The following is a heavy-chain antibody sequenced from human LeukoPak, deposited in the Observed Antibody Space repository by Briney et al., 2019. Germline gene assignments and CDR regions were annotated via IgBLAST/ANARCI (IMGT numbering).Heavy chain of an antibody. CDR3: ARTTAMVTIFDY. CDR1: GYTFTSYA. V-gene: IGHV1-3*01. D-gene: IGHD5-18*01. CDR2: INAGSGNT. Sequence: ASVKVSCKASGYTFTSYAMHWVRQAPGQRLEWMGWINAGSGNTKYSQKFQGRVTITRDTSARTAYMELSSLRSEDTAVYYCARTTAMVTIFDYWGQGTLVTVSS. J-gene: IGHJ4*02.